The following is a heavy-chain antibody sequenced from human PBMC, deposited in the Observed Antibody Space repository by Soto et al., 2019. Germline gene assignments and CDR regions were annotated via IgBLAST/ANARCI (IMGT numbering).Heavy chain of an antibody. D-gene: IGHD3-3*01. CDR2: IDPSDSYT. J-gene: IGHJ3*02. Sequence: PGESLKISCKGSGYSFTSYWISWVRQMPGKGLEWMGRIDPSDSYTNYSPSFQGHVTISADKSISTAYLQWSSLKASDTAMYYCARHYDFWSGYYDAFDIWGQGTMVTVSS. CDR1: GYSFTSYW. V-gene: IGHV5-10-1*01. CDR3: ARHYDFWSGYYDAFDI.